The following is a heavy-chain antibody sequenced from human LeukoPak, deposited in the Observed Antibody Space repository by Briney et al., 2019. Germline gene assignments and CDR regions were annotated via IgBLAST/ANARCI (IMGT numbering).Heavy chain of an antibody. Sequence: PGGSLRLSCAASGFTFSNAWMSWVRQAPGKGLEWVGRIKSKTDGGTTDYAAPVKGRFTISRDDSKNTLYLQMNSLKTEDTAVYYCPKEICSSTSCSGDYWGQGPLATVPS. CDR1: GFTFSNAW. J-gene: IGHJ4*02. V-gene: IGHV3-15*01. CDR2: IKSKTDGGTT. CDR3: PKEICSSTSCSGDY. D-gene: IGHD2-2*01.